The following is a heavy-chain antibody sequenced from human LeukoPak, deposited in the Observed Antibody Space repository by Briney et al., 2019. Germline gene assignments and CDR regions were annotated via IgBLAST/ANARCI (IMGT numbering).Heavy chain of an antibody. CDR1: GFTFSSYW. CDR3: AKDPLGIAARFDY. J-gene: IGHJ4*02. D-gene: IGHD6-6*01. V-gene: IGHV3-23*01. CDR2: ISGSGGNT. Sequence: QPGGSLRLSCVASGFTFSSYWMSWVRQAPGKGLEWVSAISGSGGNTYYADSVKGRFTISRDNSKNTLYLQMNSLRAEDTAVYYCAKDPLGIAARFDYWGQGTLVTVSS.